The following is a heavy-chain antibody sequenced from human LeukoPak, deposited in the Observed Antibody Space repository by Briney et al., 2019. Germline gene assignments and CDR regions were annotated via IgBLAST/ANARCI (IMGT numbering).Heavy chain of an antibody. J-gene: IGHJ5*02. CDR3: ARVKPGNWFDP. Sequence: SETLSLTCTVSGGSISSGGYYWSWIRQHPGKGLEWIGYIYSSGSTYYNPSLKSRVTISVDTSKNQFSLKLSSVTAADTAVYYCARVKPGNWFDPWGQGTLVTVSS. V-gene: IGHV4-31*03. CDR1: GGSISSGGYY. CDR2: IYSSGST.